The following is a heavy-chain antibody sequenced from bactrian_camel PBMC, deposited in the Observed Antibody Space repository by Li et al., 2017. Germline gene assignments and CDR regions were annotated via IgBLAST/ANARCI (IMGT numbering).Heavy chain of an antibody. D-gene: IGHD2*01. CDR1: GYTYSSYC. CDR3: AAGGGNGAFCYTGERSMDY. V-gene: IGHV3S10*01. J-gene: IGHJ4*01. CDR2: VDYDGDT. Sequence: QLVESGGGSVQAGGSLRLACAASGYTYSSYCMGWFRQAPGKEREGVASVDYDGDTVYASSVKGRFTISRDNAKNTVSLQMSSLKTEDTAVYYCAAGGGNGAFCYTGERSMDYWGQGTQVTVS.